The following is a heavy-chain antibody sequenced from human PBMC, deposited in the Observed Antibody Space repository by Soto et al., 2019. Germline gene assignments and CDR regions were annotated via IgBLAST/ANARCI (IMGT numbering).Heavy chain of an antibody. V-gene: IGHV1-46*01. CDR2: INPSGGST. D-gene: IGHD3-22*01. Sequence: ASVKVSCKASGYTFTSYYMHWVRQAPGQGLEWMGIINPSGGSTSYAQKFQGRVTMTRDTSTSTVYMELSSLRSEDTAVYYCARSPKSDEEYYDSSGPDAFDIWGQGTMVTVSS. CDR3: ARSPKSDEEYYDSSGPDAFDI. J-gene: IGHJ3*02. CDR1: GYTFTSYY.